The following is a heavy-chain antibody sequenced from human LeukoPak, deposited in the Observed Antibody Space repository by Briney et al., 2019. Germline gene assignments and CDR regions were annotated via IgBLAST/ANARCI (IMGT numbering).Heavy chain of an antibody. J-gene: IGHJ5*02. CDR1: GGSFSGYY. Sequence: PSVTLSLTCAVYGGSFSGYYWSWIRQPPGKGLEWIGEIKHSGSTNYNPSLKSRVTISVDTSKNQFSLKLSSVTAADTAVYYCAREEAWSSSSLGGFDPWGQGILVTVSS. CDR3: AREEAWSSSSLGGFDP. D-gene: IGHD6-6*01. V-gene: IGHV4-34*01. CDR2: IKHSGST.